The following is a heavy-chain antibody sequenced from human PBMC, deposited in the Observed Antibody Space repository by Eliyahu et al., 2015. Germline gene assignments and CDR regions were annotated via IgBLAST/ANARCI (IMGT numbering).Heavy chain of an antibody. J-gene: IGHJ5*02. D-gene: IGHD3-16*02. V-gene: IGHV4-38-2*02. CDR2: IXHSGST. CDR3: ARDWYDYVWGSYRPNWFDP. CDR1: GYSIXXGYX. Sequence: QVQLQESGPGLVKPSETLSLICTVSGYSIXXGYXWGWXRQPPGKGLXWSGSIXHSGSTYXNPSLKSRVTISVDTSKNQFSLKLSSVTAADTAVYYCARDWYDYVWGSYRPNWFDPWGQGTLVTVSS.